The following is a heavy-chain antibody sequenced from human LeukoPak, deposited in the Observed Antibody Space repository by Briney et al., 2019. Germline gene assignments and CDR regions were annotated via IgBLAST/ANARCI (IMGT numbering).Heavy chain of an antibody. J-gene: IGHJ4*02. D-gene: IGHD5-24*01. CDR3: ARQFEF. Sequence: SETLSLTCAVYGGSFSGYYWSWIRQPPGKGLDWIGEINHSGSTNYNPSLKSRVTISVDTSKNQFSLKLTSVTAADTAIYYCARQFEFWGQGTLVTVSS. CDR2: INHSGST. CDR1: GGSFSGYY. V-gene: IGHV4-34*01.